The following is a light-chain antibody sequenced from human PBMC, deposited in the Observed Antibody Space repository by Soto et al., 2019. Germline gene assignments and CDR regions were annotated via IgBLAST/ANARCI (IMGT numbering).Light chain of an antibody. V-gene: IGKV3-20*01. CDR3: QQFDSSPWT. CDR2: GAS. J-gene: IGKJ1*01. Sequence: ESVLTQSPGTLSLSPGERATLSCRASQSVSSSYLAWYQQNPGQAPRLLIYGASTRATGIPGRFSGSGSETDFTLTISRLEPEDFAVYYCQQFDSSPWTFGQGTKVDIK. CDR1: QSVSSSY.